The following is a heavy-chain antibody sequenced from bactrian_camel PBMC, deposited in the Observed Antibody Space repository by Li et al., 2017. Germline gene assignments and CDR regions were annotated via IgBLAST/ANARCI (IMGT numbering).Heavy chain of an antibody. Sequence: LVESGGGSVQAGGSLRLSCVLSGFTYVGNCMAWFRQAPGKNREAVAALYTGGDSTFYVDSVKGRFTISQDNAKNTVYLQMNSLKPEDTAVYYSAAEKTVGVAPMCPFLYGWWGQGTQVTVS. D-gene: IGHD5*01. CDR3: AAEKTVGVAPMCPFLYGW. CDR2: LYTGGDST. V-gene: IGHV3S25*01. J-gene: IGHJ6*01. CDR1: GFTYVGNC.